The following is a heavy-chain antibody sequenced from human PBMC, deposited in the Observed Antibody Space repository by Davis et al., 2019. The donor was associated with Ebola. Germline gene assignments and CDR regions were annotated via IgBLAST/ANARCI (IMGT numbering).Heavy chain of an antibody. CDR2: VWYDGSGD. CDR1: GFSISRHG. V-gene: IGHV3-33*01. D-gene: IGHD4-23*01. Sequence: PGGSLRLSCAASGFSISRHGMHWVRQAPGKGLEWVAVVWYDGSGDYYAESVKGRFSISRDNSKNILYLQMNSLRVDDTGLYYCAREDQGGNSLGHWGQGTLVTVSS. J-gene: IGHJ4*02. CDR3: AREDQGGNSLGH.